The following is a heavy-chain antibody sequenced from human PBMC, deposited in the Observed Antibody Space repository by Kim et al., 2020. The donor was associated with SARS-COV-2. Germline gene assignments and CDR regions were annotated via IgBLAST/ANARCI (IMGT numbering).Heavy chain of an antibody. J-gene: IGHJ4*02. Sequence: ASVKVSCKASGYTFTSYAMNWVRQAPGQGLEWMGWINTNTGNPTYAQGFTGRFVFSLDTSVSTAYLQISSLKAEDTAVYYCARGEMATNANDLDYWGQGTLVTVSS. D-gene: IGHD5-12*01. CDR2: INTNTGNP. CDR1: GYTFTSYA. CDR3: ARGEMATNANDLDY. V-gene: IGHV7-4-1*02.